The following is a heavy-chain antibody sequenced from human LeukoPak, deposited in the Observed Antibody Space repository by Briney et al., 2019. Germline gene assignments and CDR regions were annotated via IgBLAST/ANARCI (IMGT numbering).Heavy chain of an antibody. D-gene: IGHD4-17*01. CDR3: VRHDYGADYFDY. CDR2: IYTSGST. CDR1: GGSISSYY. J-gene: IGHJ4*02. Sequence: PSETLSLTCTVSGGSISSYYWSWIRQPAGKGLEWIGRIYTSGSTNYNPSLKSRVTMSVDTSKNQCSLKVSSVTAADTAVYYCVRHDYGADYFDYWGQGTLVTVSS. V-gene: IGHV4-4*07.